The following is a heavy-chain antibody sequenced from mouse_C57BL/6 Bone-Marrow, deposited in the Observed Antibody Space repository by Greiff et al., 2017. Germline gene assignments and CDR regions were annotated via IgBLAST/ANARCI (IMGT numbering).Heavy chain of an antibody. CDR1: GFNIKDDY. CDR3: TSPLLSFFDY. V-gene: IGHV14-4*01. J-gene: IGHJ2*01. D-gene: IGHD2-3*01. CDR2: IDPENGDT. Sequence: VHVKQSGAELVRPGASVKLSCTASGFNIKDDYMHWVKQRPEQGLEWIGWIDPENGDTEYASKFQGKATITADTSSNTAYLQLSSLTSEDTAVSVSTSPLLSFFDYWGQGPTLTVSS.